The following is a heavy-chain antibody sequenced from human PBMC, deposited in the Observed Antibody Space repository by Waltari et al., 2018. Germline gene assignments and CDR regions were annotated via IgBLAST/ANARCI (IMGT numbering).Heavy chain of an antibody. CDR3: AREASSSWRYWFDP. V-gene: IGHV3-20*01. CDR2: INWNGGST. CDR1: GFTFDDYG. D-gene: IGHD6-13*01. J-gene: IGHJ5*02. Sequence: EVQLVESGGGVVRPGGSLRLYCAASGFTFDDYGMSWVRQAPGKGLEWVPGINWNGGSTGYSDSVKGRFTISIDNAKNSLYLQMNSLRAEDTALSHCAREASSSWRYWFDPWGQGTLVTVSS.